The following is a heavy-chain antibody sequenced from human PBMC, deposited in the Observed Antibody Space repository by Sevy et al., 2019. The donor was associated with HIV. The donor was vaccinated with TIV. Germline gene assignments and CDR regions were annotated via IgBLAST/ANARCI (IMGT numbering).Heavy chain of an antibody. CDR3: CYSYGYWFDP. Sequence: ASVKVSCKASGYTFTGYYMHWVRQAPGQGLEWMGWINPNSGGTNYAQKFQGRVTMTRDTSISTAYMERSRLRSDDTAVYYCCYSYGYWFDPWGQGTLVTVSS. D-gene: IGHD5-18*01. CDR2: INPNSGGT. CDR1: GYTFTGYY. J-gene: IGHJ5*02. V-gene: IGHV1-2*02.